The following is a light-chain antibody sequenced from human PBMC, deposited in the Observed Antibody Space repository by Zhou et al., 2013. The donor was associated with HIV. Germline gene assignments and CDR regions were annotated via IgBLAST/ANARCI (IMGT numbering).Light chain of an antibody. J-gene: IGKJ4*01. CDR1: PGVKNY. CDR2: GAS. CDR3: QESYSTRWLT. V-gene: IGKV1-27*01. Sequence: DIQMTQSPSSLSASVGDRVTITCRASPGVKNYVAWYQQKPGKVPKLLIYGASTLQSRVPSRFSGSGSGTHFTLTISSLQREDFATYYCQESYSTRWLTFGGGTKVEIK.